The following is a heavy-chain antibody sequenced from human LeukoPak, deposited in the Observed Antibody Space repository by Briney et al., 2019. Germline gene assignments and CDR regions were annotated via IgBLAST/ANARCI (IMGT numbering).Heavy chain of an antibody. Sequence: GASVKVSCKASGYTFTSYYMHWVRQAPGQGLEWMGIINPSGGSTSYAQKFQGRVTMTRDMSTSTVYMELSSLRSEDTAVYYCASAQKRGYSYGPPDYMDVWGKGTTVTVSS. CDR1: GYTFTSYY. V-gene: IGHV1-46*01. CDR2: INPSGGST. CDR3: ASAQKRGYSYGPPDYMDV. D-gene: IGHD5-18*01. J-gene: IGHJ6*03.